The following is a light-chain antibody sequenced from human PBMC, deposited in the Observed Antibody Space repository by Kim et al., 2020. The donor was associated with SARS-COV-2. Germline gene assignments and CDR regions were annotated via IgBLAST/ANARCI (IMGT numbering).Light chain of an antibody. CDR3: SSYTSSSPHVV. J-gene: IGLJ2*01. CDR2: DVS. Sequence: QSSTISCTGTSSDVGGYNYVSWYQQHPGKAPKLMIYDVSNRPSGVSNRFSGSKSGNTASLTISGLQAEDEADYYCSSYTSSSPHVVFGGGTQLTVL. CDR1: SSDVGGYNY. V-gene: IGLV2-14*03.